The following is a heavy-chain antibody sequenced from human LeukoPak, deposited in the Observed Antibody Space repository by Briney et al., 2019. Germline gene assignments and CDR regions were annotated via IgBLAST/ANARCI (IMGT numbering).Heavy chain of an antibody. D-gene: IGHD2/OR15-2a*01. V-gene: IGHV3-30-3*01. J-gene: IGHJ4*02. CDR3: ARAPQEYPSFDY. Sequence: GGSLRLSRAASGFTFSSYAMHWVRQAPGKGLEWVAVISYDGSNKYYADSVKGRFTISRDNSKNTLYLQMNSLRAEDTAVYYCARAPQEYPSFDYWGQGTLVTVSS. CDR2: ISYDGSNK. CDR1: GFTFSSYA.